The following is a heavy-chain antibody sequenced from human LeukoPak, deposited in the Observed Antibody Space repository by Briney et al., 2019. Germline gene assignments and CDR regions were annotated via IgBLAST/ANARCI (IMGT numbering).Heavy chain of an antibody. CDR2: IKQDGSEK. CDR1: GFTFGNYW. J-gene: IGHJ6*03. D-gene: IGHD2-2*01. Sequence: GGSLRLSCAASGFTFGNYWMSWVRQAPGKGLEWVANIKQDGSEKNYVGSVEGRFTISRDNTKNSLYLQMNSLRAEDTAVYYCARRYCSSTSCYRSVVNYMDVWGKGTTVTVSS. CDR3: ARRYCSSTSCYRSVVNYMDV. V-gene: IGHV3-7*01.